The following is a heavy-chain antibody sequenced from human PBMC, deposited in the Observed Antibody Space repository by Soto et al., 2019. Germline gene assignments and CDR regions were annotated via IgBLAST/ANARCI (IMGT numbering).Heavy chain of an antibody. D-gene: IGHD3-9*01. Sequence: EVQLVESGGGLVKPGGSLRLSCAASGFTFSNACMNWVRQAPGKGLEWVGRIKSKTDGGTTDYAAPVKGRFTISRDDSNNTLYLQMNSLRTDHTVLYYFTTLKSIDILSSTYSMDVWCQGTTVTVSS. V-gene: IGHV3-15*07. J-gene: IGHJ6*02. CDR3: TTLKSIDILSSTYSMDV. CDR1: GFTFSNAC. CDR2: IKSKTDGGTT.